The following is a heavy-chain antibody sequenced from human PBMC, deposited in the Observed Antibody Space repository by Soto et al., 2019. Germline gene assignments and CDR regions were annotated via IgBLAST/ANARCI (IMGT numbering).Heavy chain of an antibody. CDR2: IWYDGSNK. V-gene: IGHV3-33*01. CDR3: AREDEYSSSSGDYYYGMDV. Sequence: GGSLRLSCAASGFTFSSYGMHWVRQAPGKGLEWVAVIWYDGSNKYYADSVKGRFTISRDNSKNTLYLQMNSLRAEDTAVYYCAREDEYSSSSGDYYYGMDVWGQGTTVTVSS. J-gene: IGHJ6*02. D-gene: IGHD6-6*01. CDR1: GFTFSSYG.